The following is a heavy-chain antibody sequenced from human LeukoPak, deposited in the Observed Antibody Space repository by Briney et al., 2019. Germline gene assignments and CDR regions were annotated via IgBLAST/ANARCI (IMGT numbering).Heavy chain of an antibody. Sequence: ASVKVSCKASGYTFTSYYMHWVRQAPGQGLEWMGIINPSTNSTSYAQKFQGRVTMTRDTSTSTVYMELSSLRSEDTAVYYCARSECGGDCYADNYYYYYMDVWGKGTTLTVSS. CDR3: ARSECGGDCYADNYYYYYMDV. CDR1: GYTFTSYY. CDR2: INPSTNST. J-gene: IGHJ6*03. V-gene: IGHV1-46*01. D-gene: IGHD2-21*02.